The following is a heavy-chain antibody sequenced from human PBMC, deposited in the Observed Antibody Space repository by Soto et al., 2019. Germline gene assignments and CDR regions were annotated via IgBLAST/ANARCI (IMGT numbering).Heavy chain of an antibody. CDR2: IYHTGST. J-gene: IGHJ6*02. CDR1: GGSFSGYY. Sequence: SETLSLTCAVYGGSFSGYYWSWIRQPPGKGLEWIGYIYHTGSTNYNPSLKSRVTISVDTSKNQFSLKLSSVTAADTAVYYCARVWGVGQLGYYYYGMDVWGQGTTVTVSS. CDR3: ARVWGVGQLGYYYYGMDV. V-gene: IGHV4-34*09. D-gene: IGHD3-16*01.